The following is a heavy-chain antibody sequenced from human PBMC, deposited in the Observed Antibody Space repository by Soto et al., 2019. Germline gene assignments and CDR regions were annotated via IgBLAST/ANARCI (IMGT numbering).Heavy chain of an antibody. V-gene: IGHV3-11*06. CDR2: ISSSSSYT. CDR1: GFTFSDYY. D-gene: IGHD6-13*01. Sequence: GGSLRLSCAASGFTFSDYYMSWIRQAPGKGLEWVSYISSSSSYTNYADSVKGRFTISRDNAKNSLYLQMNSLRAEDTAVYYCASDVLVGAAAATGNYYGMDVWGQGTTVTVSS. J-gene: IGHJ6*02. CDR3: ASDVLVGAAAATGNYYGMDV.